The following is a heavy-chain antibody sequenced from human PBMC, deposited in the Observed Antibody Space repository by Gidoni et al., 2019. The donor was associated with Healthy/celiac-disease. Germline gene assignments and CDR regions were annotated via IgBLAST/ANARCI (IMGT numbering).Heavy chain of an antibody. CDR1: GYTFTGYY. V-gene: IGHV1-2*02. CDR3: ARDGYCSSTSCYSGFGY. CDR2: INPNSGGT. Sequence: QVQLVQSGAEAKKPGASVKVSCKASGYTFTGYYMHWVRQAPGQGLEWMGWINPNSGGTNYAQKFQGRVTMTRDTSISTAYMELSRLRSDDTAVYYCARDGYCSSTSCYSGFGYWGQGTLVTVSS. J-gene: IGHJ4*02. D-gene: IGHD2-2*01.